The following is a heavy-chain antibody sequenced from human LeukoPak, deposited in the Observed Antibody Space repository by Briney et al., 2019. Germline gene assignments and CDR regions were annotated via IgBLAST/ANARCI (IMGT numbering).Heavy chain of an antibody. CDR3: ARHPPATFDY. J-gene: IGHJ4*02. Sequence: GGSLRLSCAASGFIFSTYWMTWVRQAPGKGLEWVANIKQVGSEKYYVDSVKGRFTISRDNAKDSLYLQMNGLRTEDTAVYYCARHPPATFDYWGQGTLVTVSS. CDR2: IKQVGSEK. V-gene: IGHV3-7*01. CDR1: GFIFSTYW.